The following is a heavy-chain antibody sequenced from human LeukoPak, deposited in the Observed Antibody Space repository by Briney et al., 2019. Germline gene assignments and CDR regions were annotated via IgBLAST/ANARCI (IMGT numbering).Heavy chain of an antibody. CDR1: GGSISTSSYY. V-gene: IGHV4-39*07. Sequence: PSETLSLTCTVSGGSISTSSYYWGWIRQPPGKGLECIGNIYYSGSTYYNPSLKSRVTISVDTSKNQFSLKLSSVTAADTAVYYCARGSPEYDFWSGYYTRHDAFDIWGQGTMVTVSS. CDR3: ARGSPEYDFWSGYYTRHDAFDI. CDR2: IYYSGST. D-gene: IGHD3-3*01. J-gene: IGHJ3*02.